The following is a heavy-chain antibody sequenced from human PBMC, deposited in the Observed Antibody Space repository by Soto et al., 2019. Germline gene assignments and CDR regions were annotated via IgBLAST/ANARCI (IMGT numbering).Heavy chain of an antibody. Sequence: GPGPPSETLSLTCSVSGGSINTVGYYWTWIRQQPGKGLEWIGYIYYSGSRDYNPSLKSRVSMSVDASKNQFSLNLTSVTAADTAVYYCAKESGGYDSSTRYGLDVWGQGTTVTVSS. CDR2: IYYSGSR. J-gene: IGHJ6*02. V-gene: IGHV4-31*03. CDR3: AKESGGYDSSTRYGLDV. D-gene: IGHD6-25*01. CDR1: GGSINTVGYY.